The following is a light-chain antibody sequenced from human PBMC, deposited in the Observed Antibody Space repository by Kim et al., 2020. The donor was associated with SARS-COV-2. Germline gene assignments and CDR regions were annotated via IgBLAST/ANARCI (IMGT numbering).Light chain of an antibody. J-gene: IGLJ1*01. CDR1: SGDVGGYNY. CDR3: ASYTSSSAYV. CDR2: DVS. V-gene: IGLV2-14*03. Sequence: SITISCTGTSGDVGGYNYVSWYQQHRGKAPELILYDVSKRPSGVSNRFSGSKSANTASLTISGLLAEDGADYYCASYTSSSAYVFGTGTKVTVL.